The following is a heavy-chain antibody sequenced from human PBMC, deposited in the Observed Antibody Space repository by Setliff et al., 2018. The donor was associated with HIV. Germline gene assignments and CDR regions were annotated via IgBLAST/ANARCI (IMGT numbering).Heavy chain of an antibody. CDR3: ARRARFCISATCYRYFDY. CDR1: GDSFRALY. J-gene: IGHJ4*02. V-gene: IGHV4-34*01. CDR2: INHSGTT. D-gene: IGHD3-9*01. Sequence: SETLSLTCAVFGDSFRALYWSWIRQAPGKGLEWIGEINHSGTTNYKPSLQRRVTISVDTSTKQISLKMSSVTAADTAVYFCARRARFCISATCYRYFDYWGLGTLVTVSS.